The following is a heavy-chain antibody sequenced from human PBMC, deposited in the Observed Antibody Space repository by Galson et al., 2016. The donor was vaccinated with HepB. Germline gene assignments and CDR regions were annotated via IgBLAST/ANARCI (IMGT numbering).Heavy chain of an antibody. J-gene: IGHJ4*02. V-gene: IGHV3-21*01. CDR1: GFTFSKYS. Sequence: SLRLSCAASGFTFSKYSMNWVRQAPGMRLEWVSSISLSSSYIYYADSVQGRFTISRDNAKNSLYLQMNSLRAEDTAVDYCVREKEDSSGYFGYWGQGTLVTVSS. D-gene: IGHD3-22*01. CDR2: ISLSSSYI. CDR3: VREKEDSSGYFGY.